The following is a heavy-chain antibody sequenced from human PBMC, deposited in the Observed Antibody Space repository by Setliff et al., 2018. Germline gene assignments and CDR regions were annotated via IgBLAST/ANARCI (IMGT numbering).Heavy chain of an antibody. CDR1: GGTFSSYA. D-gene: IGHD3-3*01. V-gene: IGHV1-69*13. J-gene: IGHJ6*02. CDR3: AREDGTYYNFWSGYSTTPYYGMDV. CDR2: IIPIFGTA. Sequence: SVKVSCKASGGTFSSYAISWVRQAPGQGLEWMGGIIPIFGTANYAQKFQGRVTITADESTSTAYMELSSLRSEDTAVYYCAREDGTYYNFWSGYSTTPYYGMDVWGQGTKVTVSS.